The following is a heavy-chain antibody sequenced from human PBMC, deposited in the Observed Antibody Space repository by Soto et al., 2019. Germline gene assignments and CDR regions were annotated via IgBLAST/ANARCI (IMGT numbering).Heavy chain of an antibody. J-gene: IGHJ4*02. CDR1: GVSFDGFL. CDR2: ISRAGGS. V-gene: IGHV4-34*01. D-gene: IGHD3-10*01. Sequence: QVHLQQWGAGLLEPSETLSLTCAVSGVSFDGFLWTWIRQSPGKGLEWIGEISRAGGSNYNPSLTGRVTISLDTSKDQFSLRLRSVTAADTAVYYCARVLLWSGAVDYWGQGTPVTVSS. CDR3: ARVLLWSGAVDY.